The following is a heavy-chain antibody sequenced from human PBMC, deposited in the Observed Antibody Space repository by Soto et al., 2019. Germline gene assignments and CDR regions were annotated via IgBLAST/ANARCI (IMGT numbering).Heavy chain of an antibody. V-gene: IGHV2-5*02. CDR2: IYWDDDK. Sequence: QITLKESGPTLVKPTQTLTLTCTFSGFSLSTSGVAVGWIRQPPGKALEWLALIYWDDDKRYSPSLKSRLTPTXXTSKNQVVLTMTNMDPVDTATYYCAHRRSPGPFDYWGQGTLVTVSS. J-gene: IGHJ4*02. CDR3: AHRRSPGPFDY. CDR1: GFSLSTSGVA. D-gene: IGHD3-10*01.